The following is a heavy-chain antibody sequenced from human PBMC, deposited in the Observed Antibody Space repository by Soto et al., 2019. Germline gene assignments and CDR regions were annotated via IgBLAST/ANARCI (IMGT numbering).Heavy chain of an antibody. J-gene: IGHJ6*02. D-gene: IGHD2-8*01. CDR1: GFNLSSYC. V-gene: IGHV3-7*03. CDR3: MYLYYYGMDV. Sequence: EVQLVESGGGLVQPGGSLRLSCAASGFNLSSYCMNWVRQAPGTGLEGVADIKQDGSEKYYVDSVKGRFTISRDNAKNSLYLQMNRLRAEDTAVYYSMYLYYYGMDVWGQGTTVTVSS. CDR2: IKQDGSEK.